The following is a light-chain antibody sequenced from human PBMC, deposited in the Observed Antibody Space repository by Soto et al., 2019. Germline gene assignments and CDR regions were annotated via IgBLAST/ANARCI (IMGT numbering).Light chain of an antibody. CDR2: EVS. CDR3: CSYAGSSTFPYV. CDR1: SSDVGSYNL. V-gene: IGLV2-23*02. J-gene: IGLJ1*01. Sequence: SSLTQPASLSWSPGQSITISCTGTSSDVGSYNLVSWYQHHPGKAPKLMIYEVSKRPSGVSNRFSGSKSGNTASLTISGLQAEDEADYYCCSYAGSSTFPYVFGTGTKVTVL.